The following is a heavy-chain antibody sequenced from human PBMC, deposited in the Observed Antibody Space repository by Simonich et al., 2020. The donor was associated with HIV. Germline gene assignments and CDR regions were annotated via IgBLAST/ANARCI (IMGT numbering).Heavy chain of an antibody. CDR3: ARGQPYFDY. V-gene: IGHV1-18*01. Sequence: QIQLVQSGAEVKKPGASVKVSCKASGYTFTNYAISWVRQAPGQGLEWMGWGRTFGGDTKYSQNHQGRVTMTTDTSTTTVYMELRSLRSDDTAIYYCARGQPYFDYWGQGTLVTVSS. D-gene: IGHD5-18*01. CDR1: GYTFTNYA. J-gene: IGHJ4*02. CDR2: GRTFGGDT.